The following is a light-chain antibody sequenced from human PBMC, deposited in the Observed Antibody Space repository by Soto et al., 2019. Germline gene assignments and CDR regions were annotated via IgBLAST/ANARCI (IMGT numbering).Light chain of an antibody. Sequence: IQMTQSPSSVSASVGDRVTIACRASQSLGTYLSWYQQKPGEVPKLLIYAASSLQSGVPSRFSGSGSGTDFTLTISSLQPEDFATYYCLQSYITPWAFGQGTKVEI. CDR3: LQSYITPWA. V-gene: IGKV1-39*01. J-gene: IGKJ1*01. CDR1: QSLGTY. CDR2: AAS.